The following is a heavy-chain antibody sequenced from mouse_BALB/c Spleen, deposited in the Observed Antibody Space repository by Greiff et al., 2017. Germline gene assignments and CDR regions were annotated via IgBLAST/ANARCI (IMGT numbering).Heavy chain of an antibody. D-gene: IGHD1-1*01. CDR1: GFNIKDTY. J-gene: IGHJ4*01. CDR3: ARSYYVYYYAMDY. Sequence: DVKLQESGAELVKPGASVKLSCTASGFNIKDTYMHWVKQRPEQGLEWIGRIDPANGNTKYDPKFQGKATITADTSSNTAYLQLSSLTSEDTAVYYCARSYYVYYYAMDYWGQGTSVTVSS. CDR2: IDPANGNT. V-gene: IGHV14-3*02.